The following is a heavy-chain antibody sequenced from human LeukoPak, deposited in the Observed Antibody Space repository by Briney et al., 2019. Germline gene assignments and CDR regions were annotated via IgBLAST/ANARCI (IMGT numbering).Heavy chain of an antibody. CDR3: ARGAHYYDSSGYYSFDY. CDR1: GGAISSSSYY. J-gene: IGHJ4*02. Sequence: PSETLSLTCTVSGGAISSSSYYWGWIRQPPGKGLEGIGSIYYSGSTYYNPSLKSRVTISVDTSKNQFSLKLSSVTAADTAVYYCARGAHYYDSSGYYSFDYWGQGTLVTVSS. CDR2: IYYSGST. D-gene: IGHD3-22*01. V-gene: IGHV4-39*07.